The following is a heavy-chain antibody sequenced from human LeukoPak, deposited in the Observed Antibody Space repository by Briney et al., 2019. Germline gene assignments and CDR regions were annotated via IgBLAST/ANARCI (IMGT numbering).Heavy chain of an antibody. J-gene: IGHJ4*02. Sequence: ASVKVSCKASGYTFTSYDINWVRQATGQGLEWMGWMSPSSGNTGYAQKFQGRVTITRNTSISTAYMELSSLRSEDTAVYYCARVRYCSGGSCPYYFDYWGQGTLVTVSS. CDR2: MSPSSGNT. CDR3: ARVRYCSGGSCPYYFDY. CDR1: GYTFTSYD. V-gene: IGHV1-8*03. D-gene: IGHD2-15*01.